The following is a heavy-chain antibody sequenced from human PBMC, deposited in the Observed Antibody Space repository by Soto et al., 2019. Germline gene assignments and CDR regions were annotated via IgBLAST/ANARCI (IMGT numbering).Heavy chain of an antibody. CDR1: GFTFSSYG. CDR2: IWYDGSNK. J-gene: IGHJ4*02. CDR3: ARDTAFRSGYEWVCDY. V-gene: IGHV3-33*01. Sequence: GGSLRLSCAASGFTFSSYGMHWVRQAPGKGLEWVAVIWYDGSNKYYADSVKGRFTISRDNSKNTLYLQMNSLRAEDTAVYYCARDTAFRSGYEWVCDYWGQGTLVTVSS. D-gene: IGHD5-12*01.